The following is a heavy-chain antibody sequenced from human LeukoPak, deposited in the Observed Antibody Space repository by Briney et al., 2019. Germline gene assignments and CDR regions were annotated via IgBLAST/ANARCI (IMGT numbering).Heavy chain of an antibody. J-gene: IGHJ4*02. D-gene: IGHD1-1*01. CDR2: IKQDGSEK. Sequence: GGSLRLSCAASGFTISTYWMSWVRQAPGKGLEWVANIKQDGSEKYYVDSVKGRFTISRDNAKNSLYLQMNSLRAEDTAVYYCARVGATGTADYWGQGTLVTVSS. V-gene: IGHV3-7*04. CDR1: GFTISTYW. CDR3: ARVGATGTADY.